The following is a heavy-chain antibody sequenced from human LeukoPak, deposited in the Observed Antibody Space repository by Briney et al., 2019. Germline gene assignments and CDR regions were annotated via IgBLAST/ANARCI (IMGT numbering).Heavy chain of an antibody. V-gene: IGHV3-30*18. CDR1: GFTFSSYG. CDR3: AKSGRYSSGWRYFDY. Sequence: GGSLRLSCAASGFTFSSYGMHWVRQAPGKGLEWVAVISYGGSNKYYADSVKGRFTISRDNSKNTLYLQMNSLRAEDTAVYYCAKSGRYSSGWRYFDYWGQGTLVTVSS. CDR2: ISYGGSNK. D-gene: IGHD6-19*01. J-gene: IGHJ4*02.